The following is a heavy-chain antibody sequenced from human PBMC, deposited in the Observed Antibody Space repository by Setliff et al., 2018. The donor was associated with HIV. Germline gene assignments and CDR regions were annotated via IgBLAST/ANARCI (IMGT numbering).Heavy chain of an antibody. CDR3: AIDGRAVTSLMVVVSLKNGMDV. Sequence: ASVKVSCKASGYIFTSYYMHWLRQVPGQGLEWMGIVDPSGGSTHYAQKFEGRVTMTRDTSTSTFHMELSSLTSEDRAIYYCAIDGRAVTSLMVVVSLKNGMDVWGQGTTVTVSS. J-gene: IGHJ6*02. V-gene: IGHV1-46*01. CDR1: GYIFTSYY. CDR2: VDPSGGST. D-gene: IGHD3-22*01.